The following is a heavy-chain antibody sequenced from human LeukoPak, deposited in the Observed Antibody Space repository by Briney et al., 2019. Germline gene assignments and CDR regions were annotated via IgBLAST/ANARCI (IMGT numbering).Heavy chain of an antibody. D-gene: IGHD6-13*01. CDR2: IYHSGST. V-gene: IGHV4-38-2*02. J-gene: IGHJ1*01. Sequence: PSETLSLTCTVSGYSISSGYYWGWIRQPPGKGLEWIGSIYHSGSTYYNPSLKSRVTISVDTSKNQFSLKLSSVTAADTAVYYCARGRRFHSYSSSWYFQHWGQGTLVTVSS. CDR3: ARGRRFHSYSSSWYFQH. CDR1: GYSISSGYY.